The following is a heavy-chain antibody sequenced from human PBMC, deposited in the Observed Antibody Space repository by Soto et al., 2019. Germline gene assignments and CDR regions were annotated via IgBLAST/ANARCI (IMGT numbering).Heavy chain of an antibody. Sequence: EVQVLESGGRLAQPGGSLRLSCVGSGFIFSSHDMTWVRQAPGKGLEWVSSINGNGGTESYADSVKGRFTTSRDNSKAIVYLQMDSLRAEDTALYYCAKGHGDWGGNYLDSWGQGTLVSVSS. D-gene: IGHD4-17*01. CDR1: GFIFSSHD. CDR2: INGNGGTE. J-gene: IGHJ4*02. V-gene: IGHV3-23*01. CDR3: AKGHGDWGGNYLDS.